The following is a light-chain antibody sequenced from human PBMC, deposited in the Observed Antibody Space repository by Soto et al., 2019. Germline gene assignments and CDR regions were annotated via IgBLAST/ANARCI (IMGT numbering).Light chain of an antibody. V-gene: IGKV3-20*01. CDR3: HQYGISPPT. CDR1: QSLSSNY. Sequence: EIVLTQSPGTLSLSPGERATLSCRASQSLSSNYLAWYQQRPGQSPRLLVYGASSRATGIPDRFSGSGFGTDFALTISRLEPEDSAVYYCHQYGISPPTFGPGTKVEI. CDR2: GAS. J-gene: IGKJ1*01.